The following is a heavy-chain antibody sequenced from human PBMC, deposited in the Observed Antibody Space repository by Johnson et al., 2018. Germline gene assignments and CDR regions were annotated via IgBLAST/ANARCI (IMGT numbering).Heavy chain of an antibody. CDR1: GFTFSSYA. J-gene: IGHJ3*02. V-gene: IGHV3-64*01. CDR3: ARFSPDYDYGENDAFDI. D-gene: IGHD4-17*01. Sequence: VQLVQSGGGLVQPGGSLRLSCAASGFTFSSYAMHWVRQAPGKGLEYVSAISSNGGSTYYANSVKGRFTISRDNSKNTLYLQMGSLRAEDMAVYYCARFSPDYDYGENDAFDIWGQGTMVTVSS. CDR2: ISSNGGST.